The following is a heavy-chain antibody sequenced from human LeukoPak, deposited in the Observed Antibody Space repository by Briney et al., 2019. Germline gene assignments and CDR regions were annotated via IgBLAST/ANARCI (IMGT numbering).Heavy chain of an antibody. D-gene: IGHD4-17*01. CDR1: GVSISYGY. Sequence: NPSETLSLTCTVSGVSISYGYWSWIRQPAGKGLEWIGRMHASVNTYYNPSLKSRVTLSIDTSKNQFSLKLTSVTAADTAVYYCAEHDYGDYWDYWGQGTLVTVSS. V-gene: IGHV4-4*07. J-gene: IGHJ4*02. CDR3: AEHDYGDYWDY. CDR2: MHASVNT.